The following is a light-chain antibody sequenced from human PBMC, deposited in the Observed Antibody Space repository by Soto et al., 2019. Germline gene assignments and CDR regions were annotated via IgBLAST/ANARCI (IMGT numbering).Light chain of an antibody. Sequence: EIVLTQSPATLSSSPGERATLSCRASQSVGTSVAWYQQKPGQAPRLLIYDAFNRATGIPARFSGSGSGTDFTLTISSLEPEDFAVYYCQQRSSWPFLRTFAGGTKVEIK. CDR3: QQRSSWPFLRT. CDR2: DAF. J-gene: IGKJ4*01. V-gene: IGKV3-11*01. CDR1: QSVGTS.